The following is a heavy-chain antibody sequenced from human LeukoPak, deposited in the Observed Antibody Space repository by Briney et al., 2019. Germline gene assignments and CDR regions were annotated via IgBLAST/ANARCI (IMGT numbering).Heavy chain of an antibody. J-gene: IGHJ6*03. CDR3: ATCSVRGNHFWGGYYYMDL. CDR1: GGSISNYY. CDR2: IYYTGDT. V-gene: IGHV4-59*01. D-gene: IGHD3-3*02. Sequence: PSETLSLTCTVSGGSISNYYWSWIRQPPGKGLEWIGYIYYTGDTNYNPSLKSRVTISVDTSKNQFSLRLGSVTAADTAVYYCATCSVRGNHFWGGYYYMDLWGNGTTVTVSS.